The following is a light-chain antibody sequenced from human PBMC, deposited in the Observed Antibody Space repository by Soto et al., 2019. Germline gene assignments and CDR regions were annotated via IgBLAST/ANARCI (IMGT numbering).Light chain of an antibody. CDR3: QQYYSTPPT. Sequence: DIVMTQSPDSLAVSLGERATINCKSSQSVLYNSNNKNYLAWYQQKPGQPPKLLLYWASTRESGVPDRFSGGESGTDFTLTISSLQAEDVAVYSCQQYYSTPPTFGGGTKVEIK. CDR1: QSVLYNSNNKNY. J-gene: IGKJ4*01. V-gene: IGKV4-1*01. CDR2: WAS.